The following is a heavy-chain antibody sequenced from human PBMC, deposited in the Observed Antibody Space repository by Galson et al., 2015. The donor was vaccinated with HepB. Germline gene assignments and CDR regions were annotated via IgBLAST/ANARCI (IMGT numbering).Heavy chain of an antibody. CDR1: GHTFTNYY. CDR3: ALRRDGYNYLPY. J-gene: IGHJ4*02. V-gene: IGHV1-46*03. CDR2: ISPTSGDT. D-gene: IGHD5-24*01. Sequence: SVKVSCKASGHTFTNYYIHWVRQAPGQGLEWMGTISPTSGDTAYPQKFQGRVSMTRDTSTSTVDMELSSLRSEDTAVYFCALRRDGYNYLPYWGQGTLVAVSS.